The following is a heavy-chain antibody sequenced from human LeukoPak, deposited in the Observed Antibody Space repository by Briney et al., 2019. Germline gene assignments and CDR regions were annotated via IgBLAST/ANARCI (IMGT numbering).Heavy chain of an antibody. D-gene: IGHD6-13*01. CDR2: IRYDGSNK. CDR3: AREKEQLDY. J-gene: IGHJ4*02. CDR1: GFTFSSYG. Sequence: GGSQRLSCASSGFTFSSYGMHWVRQAPGKGLEWVTFIRYDGSNKYYADSVKGRFTISRDNSKNTLDLQMNSLRAEDTAVYYCAREKEQLDYWGQGTLVTVSS. V-gene: IGHV3-30*02.